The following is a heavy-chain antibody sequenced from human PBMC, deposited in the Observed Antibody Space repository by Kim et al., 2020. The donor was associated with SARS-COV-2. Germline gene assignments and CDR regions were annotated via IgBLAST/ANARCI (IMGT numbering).Heavy chain of an antibody. CDR1: GYTFTGYY. Sequence: ASVKVSCKASGYTFTGYYMHWVRQAPGQGLEWMGWINPNSGGTNYAQKFQGRVTMTRDTSISTAYMELSRLRSDDTAVYYCARIRYYYGSGSYYNGGYYMDVWGKGTTVTVSS. V-gene: IGHV1-2*02. CDR2: INPNSGGT. CDR3: ARIRYYYGSGSYYNGGYYMDV. J-gene: IGHJ6*03. D-gene: IGHD3-10*01.